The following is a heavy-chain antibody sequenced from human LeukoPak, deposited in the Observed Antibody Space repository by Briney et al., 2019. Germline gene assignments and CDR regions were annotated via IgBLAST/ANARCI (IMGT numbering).Heavy chain of an antibody. J-gene: IGHJ4*02. CDR1: GFTLSSYG. CDR3: AKDRMVYSYGYFDY. Sequence: GGSLRLSCAASGFTLSSYGMHWVRQAPGKGLEWVAVISYDGSNKYYADSVKGRFTISRDNSKNTLYLQMNSLRAEDTAVYYCAKDRMVYSYGYFDYWGQGTLVTVSS. V-gene: IGHV3-30*18. D-gene: IGHD5-18*01. CDR2: ISYDGSNK.